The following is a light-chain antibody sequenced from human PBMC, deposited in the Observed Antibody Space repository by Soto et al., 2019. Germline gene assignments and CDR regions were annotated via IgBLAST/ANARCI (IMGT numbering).Light chain of an antibody. J-gene: IGLJ2*01. CDR1: SSDIGGYNY. CDR2: DVS. V-gene: IGLV2-14*01. Sequence: VLTQPASMSGSPGQSVTISCAGTSSDIGGYNYVSWYQHHPGTAPKLIIYDVSSRPSGVSHRFSASKSGNTASLTISGRQAEDEADYYCSSHTSSSTLVFGGGTKVTVL. CDR3: SSHTSSSTLV.